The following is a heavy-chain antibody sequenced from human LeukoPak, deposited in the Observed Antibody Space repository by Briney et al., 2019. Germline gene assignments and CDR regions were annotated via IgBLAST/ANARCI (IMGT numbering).Heavy chain of an antibody. D-gene: IGHD3-10*01. CDR3: ARRITYYYGSGPAWLDP. CDR1: GYTFTSYG. Sequence: GASVKVSCKASGYTFTSYGISWVRQAPGQGLEWMGWISAYNGNTNYAQKLQGRVTMTTDTSTSTAYMELRSLRSDDTAVYYCARRITYYYGSGPAWLDPWGQGTLVTVSS. J-gene: IGHJ5*02. V-gene: IGHV1-18*01. CDR2: ISAYNGNT.